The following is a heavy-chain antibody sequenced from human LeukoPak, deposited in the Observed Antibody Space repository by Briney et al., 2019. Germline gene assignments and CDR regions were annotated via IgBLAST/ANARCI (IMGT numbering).Heavy chain of an antibody. Sequence: SETLSLTCTVSGGSITGSSYYWGWIRQPPGKGLEWIGSMYYSGSTYYNPSLNSRLTISVDTSKNQFSLKLTSVTAADTAVYYCARQYYDNTGYYYFDYWGQGTLVTVSS. V-gene: IGHV4-39*01. J-gene: IGHJ4*02. CDR2: MYYSGST. CDR1: GGSITGSSYY. D-gene: IGHD3-22*01. CDR3: ARQYYDNTGYYYFDY.